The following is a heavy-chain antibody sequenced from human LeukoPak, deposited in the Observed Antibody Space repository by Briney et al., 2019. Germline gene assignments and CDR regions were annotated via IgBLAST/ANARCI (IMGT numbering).Heavy chain of an antibody. CDR1: GFTVSSNY. Sequence: GGSLRLSCAASGFTVSSNYVSWVRQPPGKGLEWVSIIYSAGLTYHADSVKGRFTISRDNSKNTLYLQMNSLRAEDMAVYYCAREEWYYFDYWGQGTLVTVSS. J-gene: IGHJ4*02. CDR3: AREEWYYFDY. CDR2: IYSAGLT. V-gene: IGHV3-53*05. D-gene: IGHD3-3*01.